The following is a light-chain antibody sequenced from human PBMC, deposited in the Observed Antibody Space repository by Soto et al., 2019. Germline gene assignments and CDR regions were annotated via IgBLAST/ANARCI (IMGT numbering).Light chain of an antibody. CDR3: CSYAGTYTYV. CDR2: DVS. J-gene: IGLJ1*01. CDR1: SSDVGSYTY. V-gene: IGLV2-11*01. Sequence: QSALTQPRSVSGSPGRSVTISCTGTSSDVGSYTYVSWYQQHPGKAPKLMIYDVSRWPSGVPDRFSGSKSGNTASLTISGLQAEDEADYYCCSYAGTYTYVFGTGTKLTVL.